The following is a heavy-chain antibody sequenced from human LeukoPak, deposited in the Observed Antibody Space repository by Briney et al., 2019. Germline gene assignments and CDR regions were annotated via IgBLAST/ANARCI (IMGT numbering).Heavy chain of an antibody. Sequence: ASVKVSCKTSGYSFTDYYMHWVRQAPGQGLKWMGWINPNSGGTSSAQKFQGRVTMTRDTSITTVYMEVSWLTSDDTAIYYCARADRLHGGPYLIGPWGQGTLVTVSS. D-gene: IGHD2-21*01. V-gene: IGHV1-2*02. J-gene: IGHJ5*02. CDR3: ARADRLHGGPYLIGP. CDR2: INPNSGGT. CDR1: GYSFTDYY.